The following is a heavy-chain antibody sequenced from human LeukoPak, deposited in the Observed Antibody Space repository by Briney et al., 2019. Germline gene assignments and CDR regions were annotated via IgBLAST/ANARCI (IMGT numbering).Heavy chain of an antibody. Sequence: GGSLRLSCAASGFTFSSYSMNWVRQAPGKGLEWVSAITGGGDTTYYADSVKGRFTISRDNSKNTLYLLMNSLRAEDTAVYYCAKADVEYYSGSGSHFFDCWGQGTLVTVSS. CDR1: GFTFSSYS. CDR3: AKADVEYYSGSGSHFFDC. J-gene: IGHJ4*02. D-gene: IGHD3-10*01. CDR2: ITGGGDTT. V-gene: IGHV3-23*01.